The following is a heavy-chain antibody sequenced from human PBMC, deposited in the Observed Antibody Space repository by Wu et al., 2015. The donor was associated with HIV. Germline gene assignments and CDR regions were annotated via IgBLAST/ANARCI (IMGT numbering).Heavy chain of an antibody. J-gene: IGHJ6*02. D-gene: IGHD3-10*01. CDR2: INPNSGKS. Sequence: QVQLVQSGAEVKKPGASVKVSCKASGYTFTGYYMHWVRQAPGQGLEWMGWINPNSGKSYYAERFQGRVTMTRDTSTSTAYMELSSLRSEDTAVYYCGRRGLWDDGIEIVRGGMDVWGQGTTVTVS. CDR3: GRRGLWDDGIEIVRGGMDV. CDR1: GYTFTGYY. V-gene: IGHV1-2*02.